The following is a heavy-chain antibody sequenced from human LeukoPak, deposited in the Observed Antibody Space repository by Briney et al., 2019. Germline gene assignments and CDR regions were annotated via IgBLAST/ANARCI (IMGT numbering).Heavy chain of an antibody. CDR2: IWYDGSNK. V-gene: IGHV3-33*03. CDR1: GFTFSKYG. J-gene: IGHJ4*02. CDR3: ARPYSSASDYYFDY. Sequence: SGGSLRLSCAASGFTFSKYGMHWVRQAPGKGLVWVAVIWYDGSNKYYADSVKGRFTISRDNSKNTLYLQMNSLRAEDTAVYYCARPYSSASDYYFDYWGQGTLVTVSS. D-gene: IGHD6-6*01.